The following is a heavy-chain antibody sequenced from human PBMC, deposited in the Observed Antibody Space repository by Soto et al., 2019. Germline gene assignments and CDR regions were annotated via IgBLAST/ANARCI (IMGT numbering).Heavy chain of an antibody. J-gene: IGHJ3*02. CDR3: TTMAYSYGSGAFDI. CDR2: IKSKTDGGTT. V-gene: IGHV3-15*07. Sequence: GGSLRLSCAASGFTFSNAWMNWVRQAPGKGLEWVGRIKSKTDGGTTDYAAPVKGRFTISRDDSKNTLYLQMNSLKTEDTAVYYCTTMAYSYGSGAFDIWGQGTMVTVSS. D-gene: IGHD5-18*01. CDR1: GFTFSNAW.